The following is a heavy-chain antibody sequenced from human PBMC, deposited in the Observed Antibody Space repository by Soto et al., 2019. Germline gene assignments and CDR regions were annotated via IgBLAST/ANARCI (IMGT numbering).Heavy chain of an antibody. V-gene: IGHV1-8*01. CDR3: ARTPRYCSGGSCYSRWFDP. CDR1: GYTFTSYD. J-gene: IGHJ5*02. CDR2: MNPNSGNT. D-gene: IGHD2-15*01. Sequence: GASVKVSCKASGYTFTSYDINWVRQATGQGLEWMGWMNPNSGNTGYAQKFQGRVTMTRNTSISTAYMELSSLRSEDTAAYYCARTPRYCSGGSCYSRWFDPWGQGTLVTVSS.